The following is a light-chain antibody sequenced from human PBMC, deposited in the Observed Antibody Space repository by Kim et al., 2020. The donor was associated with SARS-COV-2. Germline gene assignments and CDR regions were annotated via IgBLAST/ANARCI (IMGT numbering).Light chain of an antibody. CDR3: QQYSSYPRT. CDR2: AAS. Sequence: DIQMTQSPSSLSASVGDRVTITCRASQGISSWLAWYQLKPEKAPKPLIYAASSLQTGVPSRFSGSGSGTDFTLTISSLQPEDFATYYCQQYSSYPRTFGQGTKVDIK. V-gene: IGKV1D-16*01. CDR1: QGISSW. J-gene: IGKJ1*01.